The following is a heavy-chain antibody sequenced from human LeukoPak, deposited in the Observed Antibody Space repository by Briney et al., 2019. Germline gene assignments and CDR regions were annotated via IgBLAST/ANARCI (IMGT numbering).Heavy chain of an antibody. Sequence: GESLKISCKGSGYSFTSYWIGWVRQMPGKGLEWMGIIYPRDSDIRYSPSFQGQVTISADKSTNTAYLQWSSLKASGTAMYYCATRGVQPSDGFDIWGQGTMVTVSS. CDR1: GYSFTSYW. V-gene: IGHV5-51*01. CDR2: IYPRDSDI. J-gene: IGHJ3*02. CDR3: ATRGVQPSDGFDI. D-gene: IGHD3-10*01.